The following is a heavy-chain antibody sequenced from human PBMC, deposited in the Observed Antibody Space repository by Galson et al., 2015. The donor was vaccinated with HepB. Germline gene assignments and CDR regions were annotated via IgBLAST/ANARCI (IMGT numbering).Heavy chain of an antibody. CDR1: GFTFSSYG. V-gene: IGHV3-30*18. Sequence: SLRLSCAASGFTFSSYGMHWVRQAPGKGLEWVAVISYDGSNKYYADSVKGRFTISRDNSKNTLYLQMSSLRAEDTAVYYCAKDSYCSSTSCSTTRSYYFDFWGQGTLVTVSS. CDR2: ISYDGSNK. CDR3: AKDSYCSSTSCSTTRSYYFDF. D-gene: IGHD2-2*01. J-gene: IGHJ4*02.